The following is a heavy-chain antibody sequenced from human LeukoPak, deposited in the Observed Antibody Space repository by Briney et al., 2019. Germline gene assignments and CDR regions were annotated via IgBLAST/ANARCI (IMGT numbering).Heavy chain of an antibody. CDR3: ARDLEGWDYRPGNWFDP. J-gene: IGHJ5*02. V-gene: IGHV1-69*05. Sequence: ASVKVSCKASGGTFSSYAISWVRQAPGQGLEWMGRIIPIFGTANYAQKFQGRVTITTDESTSTAYMELSSLRSEDTAVYYCARDLEGWDYRPGNWFDPWGQGTLVTVSS. D-gene: IGHD1-7*01. CDR1: GGTFSSYA. CDR2: IIPIFGTA.